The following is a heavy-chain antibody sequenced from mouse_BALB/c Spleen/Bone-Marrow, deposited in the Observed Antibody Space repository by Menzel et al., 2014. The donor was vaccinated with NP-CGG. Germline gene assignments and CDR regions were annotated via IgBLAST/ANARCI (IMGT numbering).Heavy chain of an antibody. V-gene: IGHV1S81*02. CDR3: SRGRRDALDY. Sequence: LVESGAELVKPGASVKLSCKASGYTFTSYYMYWVKQRPGQGLEWFGEINPSNGGTNFNEKFKNKATLTVDESSSTAYMQLSSLASEDSAVYYCSRGRRDALDYWGQGTSVTVSS. CDR1: GYTFTSYY. CDR2: INPSNGGT. J-gene: IGHJ4*01.